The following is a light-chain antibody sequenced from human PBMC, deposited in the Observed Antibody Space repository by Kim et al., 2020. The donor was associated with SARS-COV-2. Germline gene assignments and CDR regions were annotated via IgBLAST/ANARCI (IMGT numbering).Light chain of an antibody. J-gene: IGLJ2*01. V-gene: IGLV3-19*01. Sequence: SSELTQDPAVSVALGQTVKITCQGDSLRTYYASWYQQKPGQAPKLVMFAKNSRPSKIPDRFSGSSSGNTASLTITAAQAEDEADYYCNSRDSSGTRVVFGGGTHLTVL. CDR3: NSRDSSGTRVV. CDR2: AKN. CDR1: SLRTYY.